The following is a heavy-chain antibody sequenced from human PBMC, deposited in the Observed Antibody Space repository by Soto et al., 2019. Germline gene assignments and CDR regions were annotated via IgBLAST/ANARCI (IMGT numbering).Heavy chain of an antibody. V-gene: IGHV3-43*01. CDR3: AKDLGVVATYGMDV. J-gene: IGHJ6*02. CDR2: ISWDGGST. CDR1: GFTFDDYT. Sequence: GESLKISCAASGFTFDDYTMHWVRQAPGKGLEWVSLISWDGGSTYYADSVKGRFTISRDNSKNSLYLQMNSLRTEDTALYYCAKDLGVVATYGMDVWGQGTTVTVSS. D-gene: IGHD2-2*01.